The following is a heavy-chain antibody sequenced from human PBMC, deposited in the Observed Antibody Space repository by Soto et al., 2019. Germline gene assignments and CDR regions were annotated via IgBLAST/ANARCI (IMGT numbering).Heavy chain of an antibody. CDR3: ARSGDNYNRLDY. V-gene: IGHV3-11*06. D-gene: IGHD1-1*01. J-gene: IGHJ4*02. CDR1: GFTFSDYY. Sequence: GGSQRLSCEGSGFTFSDYYISWIRQAPGKGLEWISYSSNSGTFSRYADSVKGRFSISRDNTKNLLYLQMNSLRAEDTAVYYCARSGDNYNRLDYWGQGT. CDR2: SSNSGTFS.